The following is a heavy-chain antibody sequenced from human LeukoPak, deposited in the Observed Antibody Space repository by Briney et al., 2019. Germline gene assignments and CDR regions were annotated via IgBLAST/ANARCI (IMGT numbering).Heavy chain of an antibody. D-gene: IGHD2-2*01. J-gene: IGHJ4*02. V-gene: IGHV3-23*01. CDR2: ISGSGDNT. Sequence: GGSLTLSCAVSGFSFSGFAMGWVRRTPGKGLECVSGISGSGDNTLYADSVKGRFPSSRDNSTNTLYLEMNSLRAEDTDVYYCANPGYCSSTSCYATFVPLIYWGQGTLVTVSS. CDR3: ANPGYCSSTSCYATFVPLIY. CDR1: GFSFSGFA.